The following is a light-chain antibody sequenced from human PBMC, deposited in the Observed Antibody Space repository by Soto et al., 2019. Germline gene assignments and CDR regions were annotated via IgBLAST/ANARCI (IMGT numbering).Light chain of an antibody. CDR3: SSYTSSSTPYV. V-gene: IGLV2-14*01. CDR2: EVS. Sequence: LAQPASVSGSPGQSITISRTGTSSDVGGYNYVSWYQQHPGKAPKLMIYEVSNRPSGVSNRFSGSKSGNTASLTISGLQAEDEADYYCSSYTSSSTPYVFGTGTKVTVL. J-gene: IGLJ1*01. CDR1: SSDVGGYNY.